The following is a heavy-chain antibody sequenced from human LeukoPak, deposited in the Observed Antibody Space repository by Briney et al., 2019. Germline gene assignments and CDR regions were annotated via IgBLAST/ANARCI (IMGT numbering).Heavy chain of an antibody. V-gene: IGHV1-69*02. CDR3: ASPGVAYDFWSGPSPYYYGMDV. Sequence: SVKVSRKASGGTFSSYTISWVRQAPGQGLEWMGRIIPILGIANYAQKFQGRVTITADKSTSTAYMELSSLRSEDTAVYYCASPGVAYDFWSGPSPYYYGMDVWGQGTTVTVSS. CDR1: GGTFSSYT. J-gene: IGHJ6*02. D-gene: IGHD3-3*01. CDR2: IIPILGIA.